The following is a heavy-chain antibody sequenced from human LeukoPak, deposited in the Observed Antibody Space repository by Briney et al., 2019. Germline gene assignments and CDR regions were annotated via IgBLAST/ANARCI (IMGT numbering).Heavy chain of an antibody. J-gene: IGHJ6*02. CDR2: INPSGGGT. V-gene: IGHV1-46*01. D-gene: IGHD4-17*01. Sequence: ASVKVSCKASGYTFSDYYMHWVRQAPGQGLEWLGIINPSGGGTSYAQKFQGRVTVTRDTSTSTVYMELSSLKSEDTAVYYCAREARPTVTTPSVFYYYYGMAVWGQGTTVTVSS. CDR1: GYTFSDYY. CDR3: AREARPTVTTPSVFYYYYGMAV.